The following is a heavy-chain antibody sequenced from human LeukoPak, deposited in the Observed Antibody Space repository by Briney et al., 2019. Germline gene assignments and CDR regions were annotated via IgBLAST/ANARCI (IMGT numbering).Heavy chain of an antibody. D-gene: IGHD3-22*01. CDR1: GYTFTGYY. CDR3: ARDETLWYYDSSGYYGY. Sequence: ASVKVSCKASGYTFTGYYMHWVRQAPGQGPEWMGWINPNSGGTNYAQKFQGRVTMTRDTPISTAYMELNRLRSDDTAVYYCARDETLWYYDSSGYYGYWGQGTLVTVSS. CDR2: INPNSGGT. J-gene: IGHJ4*02. V-gene: IGHV1-2*02.